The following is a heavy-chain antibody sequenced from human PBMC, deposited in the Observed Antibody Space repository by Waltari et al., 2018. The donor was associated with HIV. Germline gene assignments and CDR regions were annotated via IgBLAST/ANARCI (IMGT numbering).Heavy chain of an antibody. J-gene: IGHJ4*02. D-gene: IGHD6-19*01. CDR3: ARMPAPYSSPDY. V-gene: IGHV3-23*01. CDR1: GFTFSNYA. CDR2: IRGGGGTT. Sequence: EVQLLQSGGDLVQPGGSLRLSCAASGFTFSNYAINWVRQAPGEGLEWVSSIRGGGGTTYYAGSVKGRFTFSRDNSKNTLYLQMNSLRVEDTATYYCARMPAPYSSPDYWGPGTVVAVSS.